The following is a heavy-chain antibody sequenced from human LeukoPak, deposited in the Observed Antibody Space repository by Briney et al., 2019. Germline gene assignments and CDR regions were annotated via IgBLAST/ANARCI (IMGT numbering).Heavy chain of an antibody. CDR1: GYTFTSYD. D-gene: IGHD3-10*01. CDR2: MNPNNGNT. V-gene: IGHV1-8*01. CDR3: ARRLMVRGVYDY. J-gene: IGHJ4*02. Sequence: ASVTVSCKASGYTFTSYDINWVRQATGQGLEWMGWMNPNNGNTGYAQKFQGRVTMTRNTSISTAYMELSSLRSEDTAVYYCARRLMVRGVYDYWGQGTLVTVSS.